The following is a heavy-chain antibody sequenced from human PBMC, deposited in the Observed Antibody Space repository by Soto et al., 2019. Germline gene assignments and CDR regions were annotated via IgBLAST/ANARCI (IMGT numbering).Heavy chain of an antibody. Sequence: QVQLVQSGAELKKPGSSVKVSCEASGGSFTSYSFTWVRQAPGQGLEWMGRIIPIQGKANYALKFQDRVTFTADRSTRTVYMELTSMRPGATAVYVCAKSLLFVDHGYMDVWGKGTTVTVSS. CDR2: IIPIQGKA. D-gene: IGHD2-21*01. CDR3: AKSLLFVDHGYMDV. J-gene: IGHJ6*03. CDR1: GGSFTSYS. V-gene: IGHV1-69*02.